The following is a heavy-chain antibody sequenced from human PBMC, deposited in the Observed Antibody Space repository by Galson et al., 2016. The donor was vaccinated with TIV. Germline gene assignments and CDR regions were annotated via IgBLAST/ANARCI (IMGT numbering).Heavy chain of an antibody. V-gene: IGHV1-69*13. CDR3: AKGTGYALRNNYSDQ. CDR2: IIAIFGTT. J-gene: IGHJ5*02. Sequence: SVKVSCKVSGGIFRSHAISWVRQAPGQGLEWMGGIIAIFGTTDYAQKFQGRFTITADESTSTVYMELSSLRSEDTAVFYCAKGTGYALRNNYSDQWGQGTLVTVSS. CDR1: GGIFRSHA. D-gene: IGHD5-12*01.